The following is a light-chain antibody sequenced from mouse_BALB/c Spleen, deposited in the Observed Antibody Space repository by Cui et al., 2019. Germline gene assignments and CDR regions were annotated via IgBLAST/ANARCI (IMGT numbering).Light chain of an antibody. CDR1: PSVSY. V-gene: IGKV4-80*01. CDR2: STS. CDR3: HQWSSYPYT. Sequence: QIVLTQSPAIMSASLGEEITLTCSASPSVSYMHWYQQKSGTSPKLLIYSTSNLASGVPSRFSGSGSGTFYSLTVSSVEAEDAADYYCHQWSSYPYTFGGGTKLEIK. J-gene: IGKJ2*01.